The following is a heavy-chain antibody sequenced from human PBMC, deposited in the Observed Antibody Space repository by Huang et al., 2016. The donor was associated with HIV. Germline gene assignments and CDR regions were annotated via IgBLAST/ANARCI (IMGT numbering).Heavy chain of an antibody. CDR3: ARAPHYGSGSYYY. CDR1: GGSFSGDY. V-gene: IGHV4-34*01. Sequence: QVQLHQWGAGLLKPSETLSLTCAVYGGSFSGDYWSWIRQPPGKGLEGIGASPHSGSTNYNPALKSRVTISEETSKNQFSLKLSSVTAADTAVYYCARAPHYGSGSYYYWGQGTLVTVSS. CDR2: SPHSGST. D-gene: IGHD3-10*01. J-gene: IGHJ4*02.